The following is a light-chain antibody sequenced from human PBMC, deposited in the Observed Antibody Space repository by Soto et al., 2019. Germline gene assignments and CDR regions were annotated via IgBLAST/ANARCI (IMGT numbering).Light chain of an antibody. V-gene: IGLV6-57*03. Sequence: FMLTQPHSVSESPGKTVTISCTRSSGSIASNYVQWYQQRPGSAPTTVIYEDNQRPSGVPDRFSGSIDSSSNSASLTISGLKTEDEADYYCQSYDSSNLAVFGGGTQLTVL. CDR3: QSYDSSNLAV. CDR2: EDN. CDR1: SGSIASNY. J-gene: IGLJ7*01.